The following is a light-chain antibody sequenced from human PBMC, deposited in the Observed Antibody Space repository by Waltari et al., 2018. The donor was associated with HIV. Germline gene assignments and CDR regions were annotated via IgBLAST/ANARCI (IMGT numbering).Light chain of an antibody. V-gene: IGLV1-51*01. J-gene: IGLJ2*01. CDR2: DNN. CDR1: TSLIGKNL. Sequence: SVLTQPPSVSAAQAQTVTFSCPGSTSLIGKNLLSWYQQLPEAATKLILYDNNKRPSGVPDRFSGSKSATSATLAITGLQTGDEADYYCGTWDSSVSAGVFGGGTKLTVL. CDR3: GTWDSSVSAGV.